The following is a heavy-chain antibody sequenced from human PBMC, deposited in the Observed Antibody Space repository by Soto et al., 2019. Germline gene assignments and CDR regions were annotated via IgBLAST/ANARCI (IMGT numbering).Heavy chain of an antibody. CDR1: VYTFTSYT. V-gene: IGHV1-3*01. CDR2: INSGNGNT. Sequence: GASVKVSCKASVYTFTSYTMHWVRQAPGQRLEWMGWINSGNGNTKYSQKFQGRVTITRDTSASTAYMELTSLRAEDTAVYYCAKGGRQWLVTSDFNYWGQGALVTVSS. CDR3: AKGGRQWLVTSDFNY. D-gene: IGHD6-19*01. J-gene: IGHJ4*02.